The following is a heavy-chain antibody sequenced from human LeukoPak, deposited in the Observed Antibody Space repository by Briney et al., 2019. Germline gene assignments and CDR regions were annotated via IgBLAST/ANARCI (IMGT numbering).Heavy chain of an antibody. CDR1: SSYA. CDR2: ISGRDGNT. Sequence: GGSLRLSCVGSSSYAVSWVRQAPGKGLEWVSAISGRDGNTYYADSVKGRFTISRDNSKNTLYLQVNSLRAEDTAVYYCAKENWSGEFGYFDYWGQGTLVTVSS. D-gene: IGHD3-3*01. J-gene: IGHJ4*02. CDR3: AKENWSGEFGYFDY. V-gene: IGHV3-23*01.